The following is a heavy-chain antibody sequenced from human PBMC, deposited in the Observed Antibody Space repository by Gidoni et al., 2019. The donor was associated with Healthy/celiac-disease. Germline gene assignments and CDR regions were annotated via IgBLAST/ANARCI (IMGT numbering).Heavy chain of an antibody. CDR2: INHSGST. D-gene: IGHD5-12*01. CDR1: GGSFSGYY. J-gene: IGHJ4*02. V-gene: IGHV4-34*01. Sequence: QVQLQQWGAGLLKPSETLSLTCAVYGGSFSGYYWSWIRQPPGKGLEWIGEINHSGSTNYNPSLKSRVTISVDTSKNQFSLKLSSVTAADTAVYYCASDGEMATIIGYWGQGTLVTVSS. CDR3: ASDGEMATIIGY.